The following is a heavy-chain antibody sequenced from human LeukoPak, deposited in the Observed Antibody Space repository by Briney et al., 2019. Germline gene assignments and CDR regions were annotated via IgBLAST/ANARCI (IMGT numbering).Heavy chain of an antibody. Sequence: PSETLSLTCTVSGGSISSYYWSWIRQPPGKGLEWIGYIYYSGSTNYNPSLKSRVTISVDTSKNQFSLKLSSVAAADTAVYYCARQHYGSGSYYEAKYYFDYWGQGTLVTVSS. J-gene: IGHJ4*02. V-gene: IGHV4-59*08. D-gene: IGHD3-10*01. CDR1: GGSISSYY. CDR2: IYYSGST. CDR3: ARQHYGSGSYYEAKYYFDY.